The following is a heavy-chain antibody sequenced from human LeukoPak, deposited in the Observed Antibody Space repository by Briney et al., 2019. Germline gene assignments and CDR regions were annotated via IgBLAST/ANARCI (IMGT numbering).Heavy chain of an antibody. CDR3: ARHEIDYYXTRGPFQH. V-gene: IGHV4-61*02. D-gene: IGHD3-22*01. J-gene: IGHJ1*01. CDR2: IYTSGST. CDR1: GDSISSGSYY. Sequence: SETLSLTCTVSGDSISSGSYYWSWIRQPAGKGLEWIGRIYTSGSTNYNPSLKSRVTISVDTSKNQFSLKLSSVTAADTAVYYCARHEIDYYXTRGPFQHWGQGTLVTVSS.